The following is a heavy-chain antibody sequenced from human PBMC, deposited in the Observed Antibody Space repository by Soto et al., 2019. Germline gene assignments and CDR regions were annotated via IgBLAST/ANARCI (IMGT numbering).Heavy chain of an antibody. D-gene: IGHD4-17*01. CDR3: ARAAYRDYDH. Sequence: PSETLSLTCTVSGGSVSSGSYYWSWIRQPPGKGLEWIGYIYYSGSTNYNPSLKSRVTISVDTSKNQFSLKLSSVTAADTAVYSCARAAYRDYDHWGQGTLVTVSS. J-gene: IGHJ5*02. CDR2: IYYSGST. CDR1: GGSVSSGSYY. V-gene: IGHV4-61*01.